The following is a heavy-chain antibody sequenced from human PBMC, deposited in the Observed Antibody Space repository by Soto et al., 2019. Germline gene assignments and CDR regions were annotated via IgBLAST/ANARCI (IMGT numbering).Heavy chain of an antibody. Sequence: QVQPVQSGSEVKKPGSSVRVSCKTGSFYAVSWVRQAPGQGLEWMGGLIPVFDTPSYAQKFQGRVTITADESKSTAYMELSSLRSEDPALYYCASTPVTGRYSYYGMDAWDQGIAVTVSS. J-gene: IGHJ6*02. CDR3: ASTPVTGRYSYYGMDA. V-gene: IGHV1-69*01. D-gene: IGHD4-4*01. CDR2: LIPVFDTP. CDR1: GSFYA.